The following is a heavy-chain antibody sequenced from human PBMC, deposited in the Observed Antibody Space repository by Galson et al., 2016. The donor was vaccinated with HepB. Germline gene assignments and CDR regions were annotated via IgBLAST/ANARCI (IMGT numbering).Heavy chain of an antibody. CDR2: IYYRGAT. CDR3: ASSSNWYIFDY. J-gene: IGHJ4*02. V-gene: IGHV4-59*11. D-gene: IGHD6-13*01. CDR1: GVSISSHY. Sequence: LSLTCTVSGVSISSHYWSWIRQPPGKGLEWIGYIYYRGATDYNPSLKSRVTISVDTSRNQFSLKLTSVTAADTAVYYCASSSNWYIFDYWGPGSLVSVSS.